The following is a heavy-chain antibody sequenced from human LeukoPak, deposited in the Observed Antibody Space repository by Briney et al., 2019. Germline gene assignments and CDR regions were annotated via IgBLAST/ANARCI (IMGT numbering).Heavy chain of an antibody. J-gene: IGHJ5*02. CDR2: ISGSGGST. D-gene: IGHD3-10*01. CDR3: AKPRYYYGSGSPYH. Sequence: GGSLRLSCAASEFSVSHNYMSWVRQAPGKGLEWVSAISGSGGSTYYADSVKGRFTISRDNSKNTLYLQMNSLRAEDTAVYYCAKPRYYYGSGSPYHWGQGTLVTVSS. V-gene: IGHV3-23*01. CDR1: EFSVSHNY.